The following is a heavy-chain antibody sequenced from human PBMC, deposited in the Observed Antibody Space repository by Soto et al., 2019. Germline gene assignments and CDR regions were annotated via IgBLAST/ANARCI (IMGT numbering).Heavy chain of an antibody. V-gene: IGHV3-30*18. CDR2: ISFDGSEK. Sequence: GGSLRLSCVASRFSFSTYGIHWVRQAPGKGLEWVAVISFDGSEKYYTDSVKGRFTISRDNSKNTLYLQMDSLRTEDTAMYFCEKDWRYNYDTDAFDIWGQGTMVTVSS. J-gene: IGHJ3*02. CDR3: EKDWRYNYDTDAFDI. D-gene: IGHD5-18*01. CDR1: RFSFSTYG.